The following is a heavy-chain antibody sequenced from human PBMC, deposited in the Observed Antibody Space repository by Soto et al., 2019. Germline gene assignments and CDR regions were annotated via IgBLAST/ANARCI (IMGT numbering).Heavy chain of an antibody. CDR2: IYPGDSGT. CDR1: GYSFTIYW. Sequence: GESLKISCKGSGYSFTIYWIGWVRQMPGRGLEWMGIIYPGDSGTRYSPSFQGQVTISAGKSISTAYLQWSSLKASDTAMYYCARANFPNIYGMDVWGQGTTVTVSS. J-gene: IGHJ6*02. D-gene: IGHD7-27*01. CDR3: ARANFPNIYGMDV. V-gene: IGHV5-51*01.